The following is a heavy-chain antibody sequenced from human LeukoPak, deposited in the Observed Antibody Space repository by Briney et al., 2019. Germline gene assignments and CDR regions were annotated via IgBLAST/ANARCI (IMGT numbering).Heavy chain of an antibody. D-gene: IGHD5-12*01. V-gene: IGHV4-30-2*01. CDR2: IHHSGST. J-gene: IGHJ3*01. CDR3: VRVSGHVHDAFDV. CDR1: GGSISSGGYS. Sequence: SQTLSLTCAVSGGSISSGGYSWSWIRQPPGKGLEWIGYIHHSGSTYYNPSLKSRVTISVDRSKNQFSLKLSSVTAADTAVYYCVRVSGHVHDAFDVWGQGTMVTVSS.